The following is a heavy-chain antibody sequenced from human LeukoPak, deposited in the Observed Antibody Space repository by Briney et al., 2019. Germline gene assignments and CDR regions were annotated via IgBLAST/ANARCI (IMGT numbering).Heavy chain of an antibody. CDR1: SGSISSYY. CDR2: IYYSGST. CDR3: ARERTHYDFWSGYFDY. D-gene: IGHD3-3*01. Sequence: SETLSLTCTVSSGSISSYYWSWIRQPPGKGLEWIGYIYYSGSTNYNPSLKSRVTISVDTSKNQFSLKLSSVTAADTAVYYCARERTHYDFWSGYFDYWGQGTLVTVSS. J-gene: IGHJ4*02. V-gene: IGHV4-59*01.